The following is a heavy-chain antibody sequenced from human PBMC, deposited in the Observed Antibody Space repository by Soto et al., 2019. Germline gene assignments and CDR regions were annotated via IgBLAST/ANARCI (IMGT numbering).Heavy chain of an antibody. V-gene: IGHV1-18*01. CDR3: ARDPSGITILGVYYYYMDV. J-gene: IGHJ6*03. CDR2: ISAYNGNT. D-gene: IGHD3-3*01. Sequence: QVQLVQSGAEVKKPGASVKVSCKASGYTFTSYGISWVRQAPGQGLEWMGWISAYNGNTNYAQKLQGRVTMTTDTSTSTAYMELRSQRSDDTAVYYCARDPSGITILGVYYYYMDVWGKGTTVTVSS. CDR1: GYTFTSYG.